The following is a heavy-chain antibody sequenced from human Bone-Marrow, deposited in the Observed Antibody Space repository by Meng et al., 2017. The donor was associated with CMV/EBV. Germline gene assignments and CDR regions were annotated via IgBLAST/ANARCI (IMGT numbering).Heavy chain of an antibody. CDR1: GYTFTGYY. V-gene: IGHV1-46*01. CDR3: ARDPVVPAADDAFDI. J-gene: IGHJ3*02. D-gene: IGHD2-2*01. Sequence: ASVKVSCKASGYTFTGYYMHWVRQAPGQGLEWMGIINPSGGSTSYAQKFQGRVTMTRDTSTSTVYMELSSLRSEDTAVYYCARDPVVPAADDAFDIWGQGTMVTVSS. CDR2: INPSGGST.